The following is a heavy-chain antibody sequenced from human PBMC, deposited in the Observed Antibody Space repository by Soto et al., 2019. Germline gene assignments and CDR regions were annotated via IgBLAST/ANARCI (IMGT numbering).Heavy chain of an antibody. J-gene: IGHJ6*03. CDR2: IYYSGST. D-gene: IGHD6-6*01. V-gene: IGHV4-59*08. CDR1: GGSISSYY. CDR3: ARGQLVPGIYYYYYMDV. Sequence: SSETLSLTCTVSGGSISSYYWSWIRQPPGKGLEWIGYIYYSGSTNYNPSLKSRVTISVDTSKNQFSLKLSSVTAADTAVYYCARGQLVPGIYYYYYMDVWGKGTTVTVSS.